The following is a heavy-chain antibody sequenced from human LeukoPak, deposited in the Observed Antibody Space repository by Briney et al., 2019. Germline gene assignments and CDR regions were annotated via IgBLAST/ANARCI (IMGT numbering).Heavy chain of an antibody. V-gene: IGHV1-2*02. J-gene: IGHJ4*02. D-gene: IGHD1-26*01. CDR1: GYTFTGYY. CDR2: INPNSGGT. Sequence: ASVKLSCKASGYTFTGYYMHWVRQAPGQGLEWMGWINPNSGGTNYAQKFQGRVTMTRDTSISTAYMELSRLRSDGTAVYYCARDKEWELPNFDYWGQGTLVTVSS. CDR3: ARDKEWELPNFDY.